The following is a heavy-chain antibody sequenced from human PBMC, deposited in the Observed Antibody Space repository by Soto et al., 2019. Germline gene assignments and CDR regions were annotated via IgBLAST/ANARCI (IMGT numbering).Heavy chain of an antibody. J-gene: IGHJ4*02. D-gene: IGHD6-19*01. CDR1: GFTFSKYA. Sequence: GGSLRLSCAASGFTFSKYAMSWVRQAPGKGLEWVSGISESGGTTYFADSVKGRFTISGDNSKNTLYLQMSSLRAEDTAVYYCAKDEGQAVNGPLDGWGQGTLVTVSS. CDR3: AKDEGQAVNGPLDG. V-gene: IGHV3-23*01. CDR2: ISESGGTT.